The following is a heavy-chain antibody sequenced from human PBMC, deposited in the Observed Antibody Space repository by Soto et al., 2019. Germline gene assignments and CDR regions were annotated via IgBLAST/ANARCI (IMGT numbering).Heavy chain of an antibody. V-gene: IGHV1-18*04. D-gene: IGHD3-3*01. CDR3: ARGHFDCWSGYQIEY. Sequence: QVQLVQSGAEVRKPGASVKVSCKASGYTFSNYGISWLRQAPGQGLEWLGWVSTYNGDTNYAQKFHDRVTMTTQTSAKTASMELRSLKSDDTAVYYCARGHFDCWSGYQIEYWGHGTSVTVSS. CDR2: VSTYNGDT. J-gene: IGHJ4*01. CDR1: GYTFSNYG.